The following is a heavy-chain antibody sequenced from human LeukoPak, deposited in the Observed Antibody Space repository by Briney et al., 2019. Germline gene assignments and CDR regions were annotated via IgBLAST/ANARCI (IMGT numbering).Heavy chain of an antibody. Sequence: PGRSLRLSCAASGFTFSTYRMNWVRQAPGKGLEWVSSITSSSSYIYYADSLKGRFTISRDNAKNSLYLQMNSLRAEDTAVYYCARASAGTLDLLDYWGQGTLVTVSS. V-gene: IGHV3-21*01. D-gene: IGHD6-13*01. CDR2: ITSSSSYI. J-gene: IGHJ4*02. CDR3: ARASAGTLDLLDY. CDR1: GFTFSTYR.